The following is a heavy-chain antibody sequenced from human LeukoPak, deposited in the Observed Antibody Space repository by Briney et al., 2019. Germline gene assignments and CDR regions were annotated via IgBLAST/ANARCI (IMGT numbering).Heavy chain of an antibody. V-gene: IGHV3-23*01. CDR2: ISGSGGST. J-gene: IGHJ4*02. D-gene: IGHD3-10*01. Sequence: GGSLRLSCAASGFTFTSYAMSWVRQAPGKWLEWVSAISGSGGSTYYADSVKGRFTISRDNSKNTLYLQMNSLRAEDTAVYYCAKELKVAYYGSGSYYIVDYWGQGTLVTVSS. CDR3: AKELKVAYYGSGSYYIVDY. CDR1: GFTFTSYA.